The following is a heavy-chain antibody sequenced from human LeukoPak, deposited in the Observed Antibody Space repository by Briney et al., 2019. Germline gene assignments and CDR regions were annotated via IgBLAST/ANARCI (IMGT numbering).Heavy chain of an antibody. CDR2: INHSGST. CDR3: AKGRWEVPDY. D-gene: IGHD1-26*01. V-gene: IGHV4-34*01. CDR1: GESFSGYY. J-gene: IGHJ4*02. Sequence: SETLSLTCAVSGESFSGYYWSWFRQPPGKGPEWIGEINHSGSTNYNPSLTSRATISVDASKNQFYLRMTSVIAADTAIYYCAKGRWEVPDYWGQGTLVFVSS.